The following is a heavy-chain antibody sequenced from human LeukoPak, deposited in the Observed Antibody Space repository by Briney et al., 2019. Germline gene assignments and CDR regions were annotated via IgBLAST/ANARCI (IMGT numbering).Heavy chain of an antibody. CDR3: AKDPQQWLVTGGDYFDY. CDR2: ISYDGSYK. J-gene: IGHJ4*02. Sequence: GGSLRLSCAASEFTFSDYGMHWVRQAPGKELEWVAVISYDGSYKYYADSVKGRFTISRDNFKNTLYLQMNSLRTEDTAVYYCAKDPQQWLVTGGDYFDYWGQGTLVTVSS. CDR1: EFTFSDYG. V-gene: IGHV3-30*18. D-gene: IGHD6-19*01.